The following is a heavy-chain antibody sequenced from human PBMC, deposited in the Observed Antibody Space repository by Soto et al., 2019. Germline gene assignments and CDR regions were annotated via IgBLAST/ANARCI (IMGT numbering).Heavy chain of an antibody. V-gene: IGHV4-39*01. CDR3: ARLEGAVRGVLTFDY. J-gene: IGHJ4*02. CDR1: GGSISSSSYY. Sequence: SETLSLTCTVSGGSISSSSYYWGRIRQPPGKGLEWIGSIYYSGSTYYNPSLKSRVTISVDTSKNQFSLKLSSVTAAGTAVYYCARLEGAVRGVLTFDYWGQGTLVTVSS. CDR2: IYYSGST. D-gene: IGHD3-10*01.